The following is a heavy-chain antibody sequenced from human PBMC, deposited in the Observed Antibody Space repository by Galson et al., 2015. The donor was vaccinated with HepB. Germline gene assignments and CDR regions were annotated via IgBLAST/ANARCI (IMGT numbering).Heavy chain of an antibody. CDR3: AITGYYYDSSGHPIGRPFDY. Sequence: SLRLSCAASGFTFSSYAMSWVRQAPGKGLEWVSAISGSGGSTYYADSVKGRFTISRDNSKNTLYLQMNSLRAEDTAVYYCAITGYYYDSSGHPIGRPFDYWGQGTLVTVSS. CDR2: ISGSGGST. D-gene: IGHD3-22*01. CDR1: GFTFSSYA. J-gene: IGHJ4*02. V-gene: IGHV3-23*01.